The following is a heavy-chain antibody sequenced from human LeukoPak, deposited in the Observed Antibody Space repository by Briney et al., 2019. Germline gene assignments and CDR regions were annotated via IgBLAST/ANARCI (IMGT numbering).Heavy chain of an antibody. D-gene: IGHD3-3*01. J-gene: IGHJ6*03. CDR1: GFTFSSYW. Sequence: PGGSLRLSCAASGFTFSSYWMHWVRQGAGKGLVWVSRINTEGSSTSYADSVKGRFTISRDNAKNTLYLQMSSLRAEDTAIYYCARDYDRYYMDVWGKGTTVTVSS. CDR3: ARDYDRYYMDV. V-gene: IGHV3-74*01. CDR2: INTEGSST.